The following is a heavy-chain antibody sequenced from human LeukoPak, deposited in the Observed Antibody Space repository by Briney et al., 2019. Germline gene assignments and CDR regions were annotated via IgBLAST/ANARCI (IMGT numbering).Heavy chain of an antibody. CDR1: GGSISSSSYY. V-gene: IGHV4-39*01. CDR2: IYYSGST. D-gene: IGHD5-24*01. Sequence: SETLSLTCTVSGGSISSSSYYWGWIRQPPGKGLEWIGSIYYSGSTYYNPSLKSRVTISVDTSKNQFSLKLSSVTAADTAVYYCARKAIIYYYYGMDVWGQGTTVTVSS. CDR3: ARKAIIYYYYGMDV. J-gene: IGHJ6*02.